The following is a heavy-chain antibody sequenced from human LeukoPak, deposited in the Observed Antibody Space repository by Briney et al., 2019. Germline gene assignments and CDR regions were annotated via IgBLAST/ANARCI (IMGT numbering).Heavy chain of an antibody. CDR3: AKTVTTPGYCSSTSCYRREGYFDY. CDR2: ISYDGSNK. D-gene: IGHD2-2*02. J-gene: IGHJ4*02. V-gene: IGHV3-30*18. CDR1: GFTFSSYG. Sequence: GALRLSCAAPGFTFSSYGMHWVRQAPGKGLEWVAVISYDGSNKYYADSVKGRFTISRDNSKNTLYLQMSSLRAEDTAVYYCAKTVTTPGYCSSTSCYRREGYFDYWGQGTLVTVSS.